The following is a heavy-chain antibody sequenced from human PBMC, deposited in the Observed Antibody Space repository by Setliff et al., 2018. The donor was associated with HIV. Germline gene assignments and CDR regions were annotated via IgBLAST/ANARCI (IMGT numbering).Heavy chain of an antibody. J-gene: IGHJ3*01. CDR2: VSGRGDSI. V-gene: IGHV3-48*04. D-gene: IGHD6-6*01. CDR3: ARDIPPEYPGFDL. CDR1: GFTFSSYS. Sequence: ETLSLSCAGSGFTFSSYSLNWVRQAPGKGLEWVSYVSGRGDSIYYADSVKGRFTISRDNAKRSLYLQMNSLRVEDTAVYYCARDIPPEYPGFDLWGQGTVVTVSS.